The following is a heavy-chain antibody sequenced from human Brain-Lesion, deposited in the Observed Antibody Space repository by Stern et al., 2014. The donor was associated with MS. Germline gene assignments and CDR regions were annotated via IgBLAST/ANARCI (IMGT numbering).Heavy chain of an antibody. D-gene: IGHD4-17*01. CDR3: ARDYGDLEFDL. J-gene: IGHJ4*02. CDR1: GGPISSHSYY. V-gene: IGHV4-61*02. Sequence: QVQLVQSGPGLVKPSQTLSLTCTVSGGPISSHSYYWSWIRQPAGKGLEWIGRIYASGNTNYNPSLKSRVSLSVDTSKNQWSLRLSSVTASDTAVYYCARDYGDLEFDLWGQGTLVTVSS. CDR2: IYASGNT.